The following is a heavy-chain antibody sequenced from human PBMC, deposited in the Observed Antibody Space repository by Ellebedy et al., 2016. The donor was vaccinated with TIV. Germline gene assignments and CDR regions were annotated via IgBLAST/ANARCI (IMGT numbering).Heavy chain of an antibody. CDR3: ARNRLGSVVTDS. D-gene: IGHD2-21*01. J-gene: IGHJ5*01. CDR2: IKGDGSAK. V-gene: IGHV3-7*03. Sequence: SWVRRAPGKGLEWVAHIKGDGSAKSYVDSVKGRFTISRDNTRDSLYLQMDSLRAEDTAVYYCARNRLGSVVTDSWGQGTLVTVSS.